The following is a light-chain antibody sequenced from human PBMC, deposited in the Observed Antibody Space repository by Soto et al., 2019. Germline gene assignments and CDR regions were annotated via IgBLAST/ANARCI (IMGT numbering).Light chain of an antibody. J-gene: IGLJ2*01. CDR2: DVS. CDR1: SSGIGGHNF. Sequence: QSALTQPASVSGSPGQSITISCTGTSSGIGGHNFVSWFQQHPGTAPKLIIYDVSNRPSGVSNRFSGSKSGNTASLIISGLQAEDEADYYCSSYTSAIPRIFGGGTKLTVL. CDR3: SSYTSAIPRI. V-gene: IGLV2-14*01.